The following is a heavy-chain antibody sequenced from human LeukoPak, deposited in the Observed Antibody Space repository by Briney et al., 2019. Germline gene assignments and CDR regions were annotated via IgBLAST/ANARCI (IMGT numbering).Heavy chain of an antibody. D-gene: IGHD2-21*02. V-gene: IGHV5-51*01. CDR1: GYSFTSYW. CDR3: ARCGRRVTRLWVDYYYGMDV. J-gene: IGHJ6*02. Sequence: GESLKISCKGSGYSFTSYWIGWVRQMPGKGLEWMGIIYPGDSDTRYSPSFQGQVTISADKSISTAYLQWSSLKASDTAMYYCARCGRRVTRLWVDYYYGMDVWGQGTTVTVSS. CDR2: IYPGDSDT.